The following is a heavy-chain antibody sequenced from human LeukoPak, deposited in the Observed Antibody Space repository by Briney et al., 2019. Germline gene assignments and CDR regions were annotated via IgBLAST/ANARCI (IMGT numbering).Heavy chain of an antibody. CDR1: GYTFTGYY. CDR2: INPNSGGT. CDR3: ANAYCGGDCYTQADY. J-gene: IGHJ4*02. V-gene: IGHV1-2*02. Sequence: ASVKVSCKASGYTFTGYYMHWVRQAPGQGLEWMGWINPNSGGTNYAQKFQGRVTMTRDTSISTAYMELSRLRSDDTAVYYCANAYCGGDCYTQADYWGQGTLVTVSS. D-gene: IGHD2-21*02.